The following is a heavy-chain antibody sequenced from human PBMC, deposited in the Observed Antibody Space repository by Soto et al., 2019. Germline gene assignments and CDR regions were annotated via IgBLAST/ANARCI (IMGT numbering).Heavy chain of an antibody. D-gene: IGHD6-19*01. CDR1: GGSISSYY. J-gene: IGHJ3*02. V-gene: IGHV4-59*01. CDR2: IYYSGST. Sequence: SETLSLTCTVSGGSISSYYWSWIRQPPGKGLEWIGYIYYSGSTNYNPSLKSRVTISVDTSKNQFSLKLSSVTAADTAVYYCARDKWGAVAGTRDAFDIWGQGTMVPVSS. CDR3: ARDKWGAVAGTRDAFDI.